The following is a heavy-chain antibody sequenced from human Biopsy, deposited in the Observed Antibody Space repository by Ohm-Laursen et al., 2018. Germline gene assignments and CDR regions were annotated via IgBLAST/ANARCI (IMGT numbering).Heavy chain of an antibody. Sequence: SETLSLTCIASGGSFTGHYWSWIRQPPGKGLEWIGHISYTGYTSYNASLKSRVTISVDTSRNHFSLRLSSLTAADTAVYYCARGSNDFGGLYFPRWGQGTLLTVSS. CDR3: ARGSNDFGGLYFPR. CDR2: ISYTGYT. CDR1: GGSFTGHY. D-gene: IGHD4-23*01. J-gene: IGHJ4*02. V-gene: IGHV4-59*11.